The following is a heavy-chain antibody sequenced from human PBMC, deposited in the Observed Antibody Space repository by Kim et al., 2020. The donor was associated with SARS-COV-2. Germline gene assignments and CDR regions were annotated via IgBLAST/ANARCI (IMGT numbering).Heavy chain of an antibody. J-gene: IGHJ4*01. V-gene: IGHV7-4-1*02. CDR2: LNTDTGTP. Sequence: ASVKVSCKASGYTFTNHAIYWVRQAPGRGLEWLGWLNTDTGTPTYAQDFPGRFVFSLDTSFSTAYLQIRSLADEDTALYYCARVVCGGSRYFDFW. CDR1: GYTFTNHA. CDR3: ARVVCGGSRYFDF. D-gene: IGHD3-16*02.